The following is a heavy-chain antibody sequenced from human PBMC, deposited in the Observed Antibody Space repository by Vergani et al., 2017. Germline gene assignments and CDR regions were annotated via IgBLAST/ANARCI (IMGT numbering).Heavy chain of an antibody. CDR3: ARERSVTVTTSGAAD. J-gene: IGHJ4*02. V-gene: IGHV1-2*02. D-gene: IGHD4-17*01. CDR1: GSTFTGYY. Sequence: QVQLVQSGAEVKKPGASVTVSCKASGSTFTGYYMHWVRQAPGQGLEWMGWINPNSGGTNYAQKFQGRVTMTRDTSISTAYMELSRLRSDDTAVYYCARERSVTVTTSGAADWGQGTLVTVSS. CDR2: INPNSGGT.